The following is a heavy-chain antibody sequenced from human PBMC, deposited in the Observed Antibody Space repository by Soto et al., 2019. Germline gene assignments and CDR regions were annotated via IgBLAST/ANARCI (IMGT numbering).Heavy chain of an antibody. V-gene: IGHV3-30*18. CDR3: SKERRPHYYYGMDV. J-gene: IGHJ6*02. Sequence: QVQLVESGGGVVQPGRSLRLSCAASGFTFSSYGMHWVRQAPGKGLEWVAVISYGGSNKYYAASVKGRFTTSRDNSKNTPYLQMNSLRAEDTAVYYCSKERRPHYYYGMDVWGQGTTVTFSS. CDR1: GFTFSSYG. D-gene: IGHD6-25*01. CDR2: ISYGGSNK.